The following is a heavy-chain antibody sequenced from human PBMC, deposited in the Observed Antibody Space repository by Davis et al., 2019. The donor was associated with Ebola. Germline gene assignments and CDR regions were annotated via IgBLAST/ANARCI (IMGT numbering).Heavy chain of an antibody. CDR1: GGSISSSSYY. CDR3: ARHLYQPLIYLAGNYFDY. D-gene: IGHD2-2*01. CDR2: INHSGST. Sequence: MPSETLSLTCTVSGGSISSSSYYWTWIRQPPGKGLEWIGEINHSGSTNYNPSLKSRVTISVDTSKNQFSLRLSSVTAADTSMYYCARHLYQPLIYLAGNYFDYWGQGTLVTVSS. J-gene: IGHJ4*02. V-gene: IGHV4-39*01.